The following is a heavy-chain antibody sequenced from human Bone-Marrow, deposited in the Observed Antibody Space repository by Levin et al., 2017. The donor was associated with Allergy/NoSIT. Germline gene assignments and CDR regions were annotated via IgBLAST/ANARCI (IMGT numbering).Heavy chain of an antibody. CDR3: ARDGRVTATVDY. Sequence: PGGSLRLSCAASGFTFSNYEMNWVRQTPGKGLEWISYISIGGTTIYYADSVKGRFTISRDNAQNSLYLQMNSLTADDTAVYYCARDGRVTATVDYWGQGTLVTVSS. J-gene: IGHJ4*02. CDR2: ISIGGTTI. V-gene: IGHV3-48*03. CDR1: GFTFSNYE. D-gene: IGHD2-21*02.